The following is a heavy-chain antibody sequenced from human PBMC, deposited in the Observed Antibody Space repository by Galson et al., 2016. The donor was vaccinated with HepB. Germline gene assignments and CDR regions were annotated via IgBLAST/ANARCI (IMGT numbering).Heavy chain of an antibody. V-gene: IGHV4-4*02. CDR3: ARQKYYSSFIFDY. CDR2: VFHSGDT. Sequence: SETLSLTCAVSGGPISTTNWWSWVRQPPGKGLEWIGEVFHSGDTNHNLSLKSRVTLFLDKSKNQFSLRLSAVTAADTAVYYCARQKYYSSFIFDYWGQGILVTVSS. D-gene: IGHD6-6*01. CDR1: GGPISTTNW. J-gene: IGHJ4*02.